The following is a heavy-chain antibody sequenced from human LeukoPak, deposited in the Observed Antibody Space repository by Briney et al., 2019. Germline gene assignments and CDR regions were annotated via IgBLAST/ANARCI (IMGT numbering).Heavy chain of an antibody. CDR1: GGTFSSYT. Sequence: GSSVKVSCKASGGTFSSYTISWVRQAPRQGLEWMGRIIPIPGIANYSQKFQRRVTITADKSTSTAYMELSSLRSEDTAVYYCARDSRVYYDSSGYYFDYWGQGTLVTVSS. CDR3: ARDSRVYYDSSGYYFDY. D-gene: IGHD3-22*01. V-gene: IGHV1-69*04. CDR2: IIPIPGIA. J-gene: IGHJ4*02.